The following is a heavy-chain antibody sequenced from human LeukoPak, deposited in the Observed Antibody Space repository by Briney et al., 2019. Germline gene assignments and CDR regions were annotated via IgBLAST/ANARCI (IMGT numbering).Heavy chain of an antibody. CDR2: IYHSGST. D-gene: IGHD6-13*01. CDR1: GGSISSGGYY. J-gene: IGHJ4*02. Sequence: SETLSLTCTVSGGSISSGGYYWSWIRQPPGKGLEWIGYIYHSGSTYYNPSLKSRVTISVDRSKNQFTLKLSSVTAADTAVYYCARDLRIAAAGKGFDYWGQGTLVTVSS. V-gene: IGHV4-30-2*01. CDR3: ARDLRIAAAGKGFDY.